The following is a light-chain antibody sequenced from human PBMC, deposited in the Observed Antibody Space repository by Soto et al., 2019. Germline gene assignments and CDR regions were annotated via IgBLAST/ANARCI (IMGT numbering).Light chain of an antibody. CDR3: QQRSSWPVT. CDR2: GAS. V-gene: IGKV3-11*01. CDR1: QSVNSY. J-gene: IGKJ5*01. Sequence: EIVLTQSPATLSLSPGERATLSCRPSQSVNSYLAWYQQKPGRAPRLLIYGASNRATGIPARFSGSGSGTDSTLTISSLEPEDFAVYYCQQRSSWPVTFGQGTRLGL.